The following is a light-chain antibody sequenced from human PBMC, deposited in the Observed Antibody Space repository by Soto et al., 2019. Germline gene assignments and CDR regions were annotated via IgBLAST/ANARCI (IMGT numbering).Light chain of an antibody. CDR3: QQYASSPFT. CDR2: GAS. V-gene: IGKV3-20*01. CDR1: RSVTSNY. Sequence: EIVLTQSPGTLSLSPGERATLSCRASRSVTSNYLGWYQQKPGQAPRLLIYGASSRATGIPDRFSGSGSGTDFTLTVSRLKPHECARYSCQQYASSPFTFGQGTKLEI. J-gene: IGKJ2*01.